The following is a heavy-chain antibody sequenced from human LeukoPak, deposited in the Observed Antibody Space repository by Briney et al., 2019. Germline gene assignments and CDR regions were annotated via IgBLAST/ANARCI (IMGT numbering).Heavy chain of an antibody. CDR1: GGSISSGNW. Sequence: SGTLSLTCAVSGGSISSGNWWSWVRQPPGKGLEWIGEIYHSGSTNYNPSLKSRVTMSVDKSKNQFSLKLSSVTAADTAVYYCARGVAVGHDAFDIWGQGTMVTVSS. V-gene: IGHV4-4*02. J-gene: IGHJ3*02. CDR2: IYHSGST. CDR3: ARGVAVGHDAFDI. D-gene: IGHD6-19*01.